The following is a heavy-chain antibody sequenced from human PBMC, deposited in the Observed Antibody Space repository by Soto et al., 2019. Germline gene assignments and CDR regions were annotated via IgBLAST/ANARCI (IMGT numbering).Heavy chain of an antibody. CDR1: GFTFSSYA. J-gene: IGHJ5*02. CDR2: ISGSGGST. V-gene: IGHV3-23*01. D-gene: IGHD1-20*01. CDR3: AKDSGITGTYNWFDP. Sequence: GGSLRLSCAASGFTFSSYAMSWVRQAPGKGLEWVSAISGSGGSTYYADSVKGRFTISRDNSKNTLYLQMNSLRAEDTAVYYCAKDSGITGTYNWFDPWGQGTLVTVSS.